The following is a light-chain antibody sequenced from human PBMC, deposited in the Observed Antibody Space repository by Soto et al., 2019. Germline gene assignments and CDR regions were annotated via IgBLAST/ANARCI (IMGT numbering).Light chain of an antibody. V-gene: IGKV1-39*01. CDR2: TAS. Sequence: DVLLTQSPASLSASLGDTGTITCRASQSISSHLDWHQQKPGKAPNLLMYTASNLHSGVPSRFSGSGSGTDFTLTISSLQPEDFTSYYCQQCYSTPISFGQGTRLEI. CDR3: QQCYSTPIS. J-gene: IGKJ5*01. CDR1: QSISSH.